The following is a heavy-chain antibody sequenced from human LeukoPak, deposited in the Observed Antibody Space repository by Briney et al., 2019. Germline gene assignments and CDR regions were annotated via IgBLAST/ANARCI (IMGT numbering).Heavy chain of an antibody. V-gene: IGHV3-64*01. CDR1: GFTFSSYA. D-gene: IGHD6-19*01. J-gene: IGHJ4*02. Sequence: GGSLRLSCAASGFTFSSYAIHWVRQAPGKGLEYVAAISGNGGSTFYANSVKGRFIVSRDNSKNTLSLQMGSLRTEDLAMYYCARRAPGFSSGWLDYWGQGTPVTVSS. CDR2: ISGNGGST. CDR3: ARRAPGFSSGWLDY.